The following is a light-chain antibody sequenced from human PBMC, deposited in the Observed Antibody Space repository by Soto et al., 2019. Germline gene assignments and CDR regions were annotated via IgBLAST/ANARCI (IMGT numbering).Light chain of an antibody. J-gene: IGLJ3*02. V-gene: IGLV2-14*03. CDR3: TSYTSSSPLWV. CDR2: DVT. Sequence: QSALTQPASVSGSPGQSITISCTGLSSDIGFYNYVSWYQQHPGRAPKLIIYDVTVAASGISNRFSASKSGNTASLTISRLQAEDEADYYCTSYTSSSPLWVFGGGTKL. CDR1: SSDIGFYNY.